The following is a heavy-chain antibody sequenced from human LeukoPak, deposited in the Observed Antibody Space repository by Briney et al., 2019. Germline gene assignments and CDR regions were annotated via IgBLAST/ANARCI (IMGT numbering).Heavy chain of an antibody. CDR3: AILQNSGSSPFDY. CDR1: GFTFSSYG. Sequence: GGSLRLSCAASGFTFSSYGMHWVRQAPGKGLEWVAVIPYDGSNKYYADSVKGRFTISRDNSKNTLYLQMNSLRAEDTAVYYCAILQNSGSSPFDYWGQGTLVTVSS. D-gene: IGHD1-26*01. V-gene: IGHV3-30*03. CDR2: IPYDGSNK. J-gene: IGHJ4*02.